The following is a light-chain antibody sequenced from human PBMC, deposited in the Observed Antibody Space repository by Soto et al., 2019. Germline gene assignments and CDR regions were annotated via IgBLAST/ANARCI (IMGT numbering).Light chain of an antibody. V-gene: IGKV3-15*01. J-gene: IGKJ1*01. CDR3: QQYNNWPPWT. Sequence: EIVMTQSPATLSASPGERATLSCRASQSVSSNLAWYQQKPGQAPRLLIYGASTRATGIPARFSGSGSGTEFTLTISSLQSEDFAVYYCQQYNNWPPWTVGQGTKVDIK. CDR2: GAS. CDR1: QSVSSN.